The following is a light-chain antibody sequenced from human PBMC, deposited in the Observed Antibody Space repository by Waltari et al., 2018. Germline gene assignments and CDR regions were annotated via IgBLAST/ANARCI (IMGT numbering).Light chain of an antibody. CDR3: RQYNTYSS. J-gene: IGKJ2*03. Sequence: DIKMTQPPSTLSASVVDTITITRRASQSINNYLAWYQQKPGNTPTLLLYKASRSGSVVPSGFSCSGSGTEFTLTISSLQPDDFATYYCRQYNTYSSVGQGTKLEIK. V-gene: IGKV1-5*03. CDR1: QSINNY. CDR2: KAS.